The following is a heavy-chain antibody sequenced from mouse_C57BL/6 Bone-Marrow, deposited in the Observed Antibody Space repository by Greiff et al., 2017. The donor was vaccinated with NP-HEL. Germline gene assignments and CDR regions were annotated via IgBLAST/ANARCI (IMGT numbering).Heavy chain of an antibody. V-gene: IGHV14-4*01. CDR1: GFNIKDDY. Sequence: VQLQQSGAELVRPGASVKLSCTASGFNIKDDYMHWVKQRPEQGLEWIGWIDPENGDTEYASKFQGKVTITADTSSNTAYLQLSSLTSEDTAVYYCTTPTTVVAYWGQGTLVTVSA. CDR2: IDPENGDT. J-gene: IGHJ3*01. CDR3: TTPTTVVAY. D-gene: IGHD1-1*02.